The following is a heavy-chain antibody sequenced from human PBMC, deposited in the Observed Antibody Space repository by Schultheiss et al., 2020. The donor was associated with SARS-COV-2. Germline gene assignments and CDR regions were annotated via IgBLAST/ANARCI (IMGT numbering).Heavy chain of an antibody. Sequence: SETLSLTCALYGGSFSGYSWTWIRQPPGKGLEWIGEISHNGSTKYNPSLESRVAISVDTSKNQFSLKLSSVTAADTAVYYCARGTQLVFIDYWGQGTLVTVSS. V-gene: IGHV4-34*01. CDR3: ARGTQLVFIDY. CDR1: GGSFSGYS. D-gene: IGHD6-6*01. CDR2: ISHNGST. J-gene: IGHJ4*02.